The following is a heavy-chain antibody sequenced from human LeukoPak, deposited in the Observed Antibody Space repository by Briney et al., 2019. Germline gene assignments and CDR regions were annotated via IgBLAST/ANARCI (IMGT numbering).Heavy chain of an antibody. J-gene: IGHJ4*02. D-gene: IGHD3-3*01. Sequence: PSETLSLTCTVSGGSISSGGYYWGWIRQHPGKGLEWIGYIYYSGSTYYNPSLKSRVTISVDTSKNQFSLKLSSVTAADTAVYYCARGSRYYDFWSGYWDYWGQGTLVTVSS. CDR3: ARGSRYYDFWSGYWDY. CDR1: GGSISSGGYY. CDR2: IYYSGST. V-gene: IGHV4-31*03.